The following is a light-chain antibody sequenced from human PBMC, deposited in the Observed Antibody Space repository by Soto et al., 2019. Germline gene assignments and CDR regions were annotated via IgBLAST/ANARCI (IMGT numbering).Light chain of an antibody. CDR3: QQRSNWPPLT. J-gene: IGKJ4*01. CDR2: DAS. Sequence: EIVLTQSPATLSLSPGERATLSCRASQSVSSYLAWYQQKPGQAPRLLIYDASNRATGIPARFSGSASGTDFTLTINSLEPEDYALYYRQQRSNWPPLTFGGGTKVEIK. V-gene: IGKV3-11*01. CDR1: QSVSSY.